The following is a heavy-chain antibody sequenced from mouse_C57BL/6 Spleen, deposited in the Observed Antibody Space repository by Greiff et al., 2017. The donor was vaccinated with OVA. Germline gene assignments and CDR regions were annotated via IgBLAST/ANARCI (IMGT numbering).Heavy chain of an antibody. J-gene: IGHJ2*01. CDR1: GYSITSGYY. Sequence: EVQLVESGPGLVKPSQSLSLTCSVTGYSITSGYYWNWIRQFPGNKLEWMGYISYDGSNNYNPSLKNRISITRDTSKNQFFLKLNSVTTEDTATYYCARDEDGLDCWGQGTTLTVSS. D-gene: IGHD2-3*01. CDR3: ARDEDGLDC. CDR2: ISYDGSN. V-gene: IGHV3-6*01.